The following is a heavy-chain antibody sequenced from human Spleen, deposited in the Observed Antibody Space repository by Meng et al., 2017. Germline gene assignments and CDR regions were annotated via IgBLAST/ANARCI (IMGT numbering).Heavy chain of an antibody. CDR2: VNPNHCGE. Sequence: QVQLVQCGGEVKEPGASLKVCCKTSGYTITNYQTGWVLQAPGQGLEWMGWVNPNHCGESYAQKFQGRLTMTIDTSTTTVYMELRSLRSDDSALYSCARHSTDWSLDYWGQGTLVTVSS. CDR3: ARHSTDWSLDY. J-gene: IGHJ4*02. CDR1: GYTITNYQ. D-gene: IGHD2/OR15-2a*01. V-gene: IGHV1-18*01.